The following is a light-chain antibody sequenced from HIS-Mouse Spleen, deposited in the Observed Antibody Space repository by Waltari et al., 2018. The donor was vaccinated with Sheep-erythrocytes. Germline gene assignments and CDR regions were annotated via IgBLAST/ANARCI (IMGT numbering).Light chain of an antibody. CDR1: QSISSY. V-gene: IGKV1-39*01. CDR3: QQSYSTPPT. Sequence: DIQMTQSPSSLSASVGDRVTITCRASQSISSYLNWYQQKPGKAPKLLIYAASSLQSGVPSRLRGSGSRTDFALTISSLQPEDFATYYCQQSYSTPPTFGGGTKVEIK. J-gene: IGKJ4*01. CDR2: AAS.